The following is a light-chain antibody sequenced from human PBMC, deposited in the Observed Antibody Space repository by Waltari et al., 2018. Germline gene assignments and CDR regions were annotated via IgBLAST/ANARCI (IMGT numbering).Light chain of an antibody. CDR3: SSYISSDTLEL. J-gene: IGLJ2*01. CDR1: SSDVGGYNY. Sequence: HSALTQPASVSGSPRQSITISCTGTSSDVGGYNYVSWYQQHPGKAPKLMIFDVSNRPSGVSDRFSGSKSGNTASLTISGLQAEDEADYYCSSYISSDTLELFGGGTSLTVL. CDR2: DVS. V-gene: IGLV2-14*03.